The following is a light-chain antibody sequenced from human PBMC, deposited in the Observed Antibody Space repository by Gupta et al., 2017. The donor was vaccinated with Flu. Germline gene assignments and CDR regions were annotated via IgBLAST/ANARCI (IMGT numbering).Light chain of an antibody. J-gene: IGLJ1*01. V-gene: IGLV2-14*01. Sequence: QSALTQPASVSGSPGQSLTISRTGTSSDVGGYNYVSWYQQHPGKAPKLMIYEVSNRPSGVSNRFSGSKSGNTASLTISGLQAEDEADYYCSSYTSSSTPWVFGTGTKVTVL. CDR3: SSYTSSSTPWV. CDR2: EVS. CDR1: SSDVGGYNY.